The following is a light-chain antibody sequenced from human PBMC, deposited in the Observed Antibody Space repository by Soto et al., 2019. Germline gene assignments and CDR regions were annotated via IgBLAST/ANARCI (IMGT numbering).Light chain of an antibody. V-gene: IGKV1-27*01. CDR1: QGISNY. J-gene: IGKJ1*01. CDR2: AAS. Sequence: DIEMTQSPSSLSASVGDRVTITCRASQGISNYLAWYQQRPGKVPKLLIYAASTLQSGVPLRFSGSGSGTDFTLTICSLQPEDVATYYCQKYDSAPWTFGQGTEVEIK. CDR3: QKYDSAPWT.